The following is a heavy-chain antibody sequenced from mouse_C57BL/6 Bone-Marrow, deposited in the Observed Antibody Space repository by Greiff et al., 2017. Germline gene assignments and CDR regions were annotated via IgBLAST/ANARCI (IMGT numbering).Heavy chain of an antibody. J-gene: IGHJ4*01. V-gene: IGHV1-9*01. Sequence: QVQLQQSGAELMKPGASVKLSCKATGYTFTGYWIEWVKQRPGHGLEWIGEILPGSGSTNYNAKFKGKATFTADTSSNTAYMQLSSLTTEDSAIYYCARERGNLLHAMDYWGQGTSVTVSS. CDR3: ARERGNLLHAMDY. CDR1: GYTFTGYW. CDR2: ILPGSGST. D-gene: IGHD1-1*01.